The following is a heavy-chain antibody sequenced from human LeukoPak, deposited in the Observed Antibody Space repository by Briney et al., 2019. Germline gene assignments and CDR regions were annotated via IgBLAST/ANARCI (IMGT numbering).Heavy chain of an antibody. V-gene: IGHV3-30-3*01. J-gene: IGHJ4*02. Sequence: GGSLRLSCAASGFTFSSCAMHWVRQAPGKGLEWVAVISYDGSNKYYADSVKGRFTISRDNSKSTLYLQMNSLRAEGTAVYYCARGLGYCSGGSCSIPFLDYWGQGTLVTVSS. CDR3: ARGLGYCSGGSCSIPFLDY. CDR2: ISYDGSNK. D-gene: IGHD2-15*01. CDR1: GFTFSSCA.